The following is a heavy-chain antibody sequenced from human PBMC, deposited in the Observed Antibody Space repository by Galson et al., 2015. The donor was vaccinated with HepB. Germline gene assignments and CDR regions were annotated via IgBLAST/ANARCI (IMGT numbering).Heavy chain of an antibody. V-gene: IGHV1-8*01. CDR2: MNPNSGNT. Sequence: SCKASGYTFTSYDINWARQATGQGLEWMGWMNPNSGNTGCAQKFQGRVTMTRNTSISTAYMELSSLRSEDTAVYYCARGKRWGYCSSTSCYYWFDPWGQGTLVTVSS. D-gene: IGHD2-2*01. CDR1: GYTFTSYD. CDR3: ARGKRWGYCSSTSCYYWFDP. J-gene: IGHJ5*02.